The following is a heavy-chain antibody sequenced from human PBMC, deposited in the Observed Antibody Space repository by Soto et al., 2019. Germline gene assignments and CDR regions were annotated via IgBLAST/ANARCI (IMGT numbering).Heavy chain of an antibody. CDR2: IYPGDSDT. J-gene: IGHJ6*02. Sequence: GESLKISCKGSGYSFTSYWIGWGRQMPGKGLEWMGIIYPGDSDTRYSPSFQGQVTISADKSISTAYLQWSSLKASDTAMYYCARDTAMVRDDYYYYGMDVWGQGTTVTVSS. V-gene: IGHV5-51*01. D-gene: IGHD5-18*01. CDR3: ARDTAMVRDDYYYYGMDV. CDR1: GYSFTSYW.